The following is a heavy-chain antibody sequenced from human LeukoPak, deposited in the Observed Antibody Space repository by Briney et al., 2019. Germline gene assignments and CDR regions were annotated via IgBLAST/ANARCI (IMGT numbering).Heavy chain of an antibody. CDR1: GFTFSSYW. J-gene: IGHJ4*02. Sequence: PGGSLRLSCAASGFTFSSYWMSWVRQAPGKGLEWVSVIYSGGSTYYADSVKGRFTISRDNSKNTLYLQMNSLRAEDTAVYYCAKQVEATILAGACFDYWGQGTLVTVSS. V-gene: IGHV3-66*04. CDR2: IYSGGST. D-gene: IGHD5-12*01. CDR3: AKQVEATILAGACFDY.